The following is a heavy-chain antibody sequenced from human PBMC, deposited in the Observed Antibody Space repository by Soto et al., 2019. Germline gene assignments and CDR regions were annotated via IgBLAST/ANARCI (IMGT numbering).Heavy chain of an antibody. CDR1: GFTFTSSA. V-gene: IGHV1-58*01. J-gene: IGHJ5*02. Sequence: GASVKVSCKASGFTFTSSAVQWVRQARGQRLEWVGWIVVGSGNTNYAQKFQERVTITRDMSTSTAYMELSSLRSEDTAVYYCAAGPYLKYSGNDEYWFDPWGQGTLVTVSS. CDR2: IVVGSGNT. D-gene: IGHD1-26*01. CDR3: AAGPYLKYSGNDEYWFDP.